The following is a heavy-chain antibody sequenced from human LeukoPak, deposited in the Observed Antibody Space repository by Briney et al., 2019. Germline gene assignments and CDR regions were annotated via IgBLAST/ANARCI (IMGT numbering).Heavy chain of an antibody. CDR2: IKQDGSEK. CDR1: GFTLSSYW. CDR3: ARLRYNDFWSGHWKYYYYMDV. D-gene: IGHD3-3*01. J-gene: IGHJ6*03. Sequence: GGSLRLSCAASGFTLSSYWMSWVRQAPGKGLEWVANIKQDGSEKYYVDSVKGGFTISRDNAKNSLYLQMNSLRAKDTALYYCARLRYNDFWSGHWKYYYYMDVWGKGTTVTVSS. V-gene: IGHV3-7*01.